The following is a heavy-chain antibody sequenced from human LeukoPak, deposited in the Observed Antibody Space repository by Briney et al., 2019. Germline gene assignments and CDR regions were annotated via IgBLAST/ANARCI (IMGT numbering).Heavy chain of an antibody. J-gene: IGHJ4*02. CDR1: GFTFSNAY. CDR3: ARQAPGYSYGYVY. Sequence: GSLRLSCAASGFTFSNAYMNWVRQPPGKGLEWVGSIYFSGSSYYNPSLKSRVTISVDTSKNHFSLKLSSVTAADTAVYYCARQAPGYSYGYVYWGQGTLVTVSS. V-gene: IGHV4-39*01. D-gene: IGHD5-18*01. CDR2: IYFSGSS.